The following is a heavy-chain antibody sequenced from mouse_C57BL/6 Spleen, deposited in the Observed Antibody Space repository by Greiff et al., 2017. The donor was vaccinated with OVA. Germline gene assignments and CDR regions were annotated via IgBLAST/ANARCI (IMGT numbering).Heavy chain of an antibody. J-gene: IGHJ4*01. D-gene: IGHD2-10*02. CDR1: GYTFTSYG. Sequence: QVQLKESGAELARPGASVKLSCKASGYTFTSYGISWVKQRTGQGLEWIGEIYPRSGNTYYNEKFKGKATLTADKSSSTAYMELRSLTSEDSAVYFCARPPYGKEDAMDYWGQGTSVTVSS. CDR3: ARPPYGKEDAMDY. CDR2: IYPRSGNT. V-gene: IGHV1-81*01.